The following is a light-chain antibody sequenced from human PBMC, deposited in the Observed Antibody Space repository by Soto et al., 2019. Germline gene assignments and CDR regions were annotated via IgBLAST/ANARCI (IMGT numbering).Light chain of an antibody. J-gene: IGLJ2*01. CDR3: ASWDASLNAVL. CDR2: GHN. Sequence: QSVLTQPPSASGTPGQRVTISCSGSSSNIGSNAVNWYQHLPGTAPKLLIYGHNQRPSGVPDRFSGSKSGTSASLAISGLQSDDEADYYCASWDASLNAVLFGGGTQLTVL. CDR1: SSNIGSNA. V-gene: IGLV1-44*01.